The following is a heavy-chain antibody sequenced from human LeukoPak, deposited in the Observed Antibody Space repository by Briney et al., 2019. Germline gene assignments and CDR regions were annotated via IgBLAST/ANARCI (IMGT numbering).Heavy chain of an antibody. D-gene: IGHD6-6*01. CDR2: ISYDGSNK. CDR1: GFTFSSYA. Sequence: GRSLRLSCAASGFTFSSYAMHWVRQAPGKGLEWVAVISYDGSNKYYADSVKGRFTISRDNSKNTLYLQMNSLRAEDTAVYYCARDTGDLYSSFMSYYFDYWGQGTLVTVSS. V-gene: IGHV3-30*04. J-gene: IGHJ4*02. CDR3: ARDTGDLYSSFMSYYFDY.